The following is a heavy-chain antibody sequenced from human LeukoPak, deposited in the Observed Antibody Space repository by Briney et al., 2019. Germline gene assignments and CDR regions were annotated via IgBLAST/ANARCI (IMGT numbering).Heavy chain of an antibody. CDR2: INHSGST. D-gene: IGHD3-22*01. Sequence: PSETLSLTCAVYGGSFSGYYWSWIRQPPGKGLEWIGEINHSGSTNYNPSLKSRVTISVDTSKNQFSLKLSSVTAADTAVYYCARDYYDSSGYYYVFDYWGQGTLVTVSS. J-gene: IGHJ4*02. CDR3: ARDYYDSSGYYYVFDY. CDR1: GGSFSGYY. V-gene: IGHV4-34*01.